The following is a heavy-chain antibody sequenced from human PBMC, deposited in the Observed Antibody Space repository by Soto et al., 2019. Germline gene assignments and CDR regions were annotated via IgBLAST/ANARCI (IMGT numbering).Heavy chain of an antibody. CDR1: GYTFTDYA. J-gene: IGHJ4*02. CDR2: VNAGNSYT. D-gene: IGHD6-19*01. V-gene: IGHV1-3*01. CDR3: ARDRHGYTSGWYGVLDH. Sequence: QVHLVQSGAEVKKPGASVRVSCKASGYTFTDYAIHWVRQAPGQGIEWMGWVNAGNSYTKSSQRFQGRISLTRDISASTMYMELSGLTSDDTAVYVCARDRHGYTSGWYGVLDHWGQGTLVTVSS.